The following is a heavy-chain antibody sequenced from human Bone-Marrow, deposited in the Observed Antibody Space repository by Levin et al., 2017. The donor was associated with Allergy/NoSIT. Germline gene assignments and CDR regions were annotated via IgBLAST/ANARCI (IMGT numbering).Heavy chain of an antibody. CDR3: VDWPSGYFSGPFRDVFSV. D-gene: IGHD5-12*01. V-gene: IGHV2-5*02. Sequence: SGPTLVKPTETLTLTCSFSGFSLSPSGVGVAWIRQPPGKALEWLALIYWDGDKRFSPSRKNRLTITKDNSKNQVVLNLTNLDPVDTATYFCVDWPSGYFSGPFRDVFSVWGRGTAVAVSS. CDR1: GFSLSPSGVG. CDR2: IYWDGDK. J-gene: IGHJ3*01.